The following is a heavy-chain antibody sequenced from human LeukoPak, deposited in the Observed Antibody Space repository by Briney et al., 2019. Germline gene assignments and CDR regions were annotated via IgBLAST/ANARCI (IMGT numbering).Heavy chain of an antibody. CDR3: ARGLTYSSSPGY. CDR1: GYTFTGYY. V-gene: IGHV1-2*02. J-gene: IGHJ4*02. D-gene: IGHD6-6*01. CDR2: INPNSGGT. Sequence: ASVKVSCKASGYTFTGYYMHWVRQAPGQGLEWMGWINPNSGGTNYAQKFQGGVTMTRDTSISTAYMELSRLRSDDTAVYYCARGLTYSSSPGYWGQGTLVTVSS.